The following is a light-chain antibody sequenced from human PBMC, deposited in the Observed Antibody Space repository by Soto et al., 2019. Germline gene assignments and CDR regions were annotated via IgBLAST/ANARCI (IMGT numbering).Light chain of an antibody. V-gene: IGKV3-20*01. Sequence: EIVLTQSPGTLSLSPGERATLSCRASQSVINSYLAWYQHKPGQAPRLLIYGASSRATGIPDRFSGSGSGTDFTLTISRLEPEDFAVFYCQQYGISAWTFGQWTKVEIK. CDR3: QQYGISAWT. CDR1: QSVINSY. CDR2: GAS. J-gene: IGKJ1*01.